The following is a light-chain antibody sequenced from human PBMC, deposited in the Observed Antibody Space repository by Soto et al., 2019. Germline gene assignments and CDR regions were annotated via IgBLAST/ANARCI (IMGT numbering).Light chain of an antibody. CDR3: QRYDSFRT. CDR2: GAS. CDR1: QSVRTY. Sequence: EIVLTQSPVTLSLSPGERATLSCRASQSVRTYLAWYQQKPGQAPRLLIYGASNRATGIPDRFSGSGSGTDFTLTITRLEPEDFAMYYCQRYDSFRTFGQGTKVEI. V-gene: IGKV3-20*01. J-gene: IGKJ1*01.